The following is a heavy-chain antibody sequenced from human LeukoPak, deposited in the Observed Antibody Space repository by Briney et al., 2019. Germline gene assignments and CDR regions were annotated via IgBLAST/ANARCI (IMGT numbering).Heavy chain of an antibody. D-gene: IGHD5/OR15-5a*01. Sequence: PGGSLRLSCAASGFTFDDYAMHWVRQAPGKGLEWVSGIRWNSGSIGYADSVKGRFIISRDNAKNSLYLQMNSLRAEDTALYYCAKDSVYLNWFDPWGQGTLVTVSS. CDR2: IRWNSGSI. V-gene: IGHV3-9*01. CDR1: GFTFDDYA. J-gene: IGHJ5*02. CDR3: AKDSVYLNWFDP.